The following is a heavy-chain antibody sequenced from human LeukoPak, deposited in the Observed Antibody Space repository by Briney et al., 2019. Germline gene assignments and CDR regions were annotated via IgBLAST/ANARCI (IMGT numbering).Heavy chain of an antibody. CDR3: ARGVQAGHFDY. Sequence: KPSETLSLTCTVSGGSISSYYWSWIRQPPGKGLEWIGYISHSGSTNYNPSLKSRVTISVDRSKNQFSLKLSSVTAADTAMYYCARGVQAGHFDYWGQGTLVTVSS. J-gene: IGHJ4*02. CDR2: ISHSGST. CDR1: GGSISSYY. V-gene: IGHV4-59*01.